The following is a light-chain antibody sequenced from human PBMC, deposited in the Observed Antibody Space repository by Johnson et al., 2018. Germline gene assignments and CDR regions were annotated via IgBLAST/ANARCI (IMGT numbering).Light chain of an antibody. J-gene: IGLJ1*01. Sequence: LTQPPSVSAAPGQKVTISCSGSSSNIGNNYVSWYQQLPGTAPKLLIYENNKRPSGIPDRFSGSKSGTSATLGITGIQTGDEADYYCGTWDSSLSAGNVFGTGTKVTVL. CDR3: GTWDSSLSAGNV. V-gene: IGLV1-51*02. CDR2: ENN. CDR1: SSNIGNNY.